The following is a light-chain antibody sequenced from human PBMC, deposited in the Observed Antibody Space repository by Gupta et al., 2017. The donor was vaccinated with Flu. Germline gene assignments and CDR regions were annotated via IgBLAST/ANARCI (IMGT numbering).Light chain of an antibody. V-gene: IGKV3-20*01. CDR2: GAS. Sequence: TLSWSPGERATLSCRARQSISSNYLAGYQQRPGQAPRRLIYGASSRATGIPDRFSGSGSGTDFTLTISRLEPEDFAVYYCQQCGDSPPWTFGQGTKIEIK. J-gene: IGKJ1*01. CDR3: QQCGDSPPWT. CDR1: QSISSNY.